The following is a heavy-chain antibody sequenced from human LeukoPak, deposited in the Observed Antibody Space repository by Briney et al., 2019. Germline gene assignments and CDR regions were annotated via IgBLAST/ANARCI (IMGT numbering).Heavy chain of an antibody. V-gene: IGHV4-39*01. CDR3: ARHLLRNYYDSSGYYPDAFDI. CDR1: GGSISSSSYY. Sequence: SETLSLTCTVSGGSISSSSYYWGWIRQPPGKGLEWVGSSYYSGSTYYNPSLKSRVTISVDTSKNQFSLKLSSVTAADTAVYYCARHLLRNYYDSSGYYPDAFDIWGQGTMVTVSS. D-gene: IGHD3-22*01. CDR2: SYYSGST. J-gene: IGHJ3*02.